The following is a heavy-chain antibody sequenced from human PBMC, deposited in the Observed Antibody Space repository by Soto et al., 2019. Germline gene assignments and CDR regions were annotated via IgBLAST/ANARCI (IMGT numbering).Heavy chain of an antibody. J-gene: IGHJ4*02. CDR2: IYYSGST. Sequence: TLSLTCTVSGGSISSGDYYWSWIRQPPGKGLEWIGYIYYSGSTYYNPSLKSRVTISVDTSKNQFSLKLSSVTAADTAVYYCASASIGGYSGYDSGGFDYWGQGTLVTVSS. V-gene: IGHV4-30-4*08. CDR3: ASASIGGYSGYDSGGFDY. CDR1: GGSISSGDYY. D-gene: IGHD5-12*01.